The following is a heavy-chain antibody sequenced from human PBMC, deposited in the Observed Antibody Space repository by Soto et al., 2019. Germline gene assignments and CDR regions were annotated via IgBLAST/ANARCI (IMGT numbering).Heavy chain of an antibody. CDR2: ISSGTSTI. CDR3: ARVGSSWYNDY. D-gene: IGHD6-13*01. Sequence: GGSLRLSCAASGFTFGSYTMNWVRQAPGKGLEWVSYISSGTSTIYYADSVKGRFTISRDNAWNSLYLQMNSLRAEDTAVYYCARVGSSWYNDYWGQGTLVTVSS. J-gene: IGHJ4*02. CDR1: GFTFGSYT. V-gene: IGHV3-48*01.